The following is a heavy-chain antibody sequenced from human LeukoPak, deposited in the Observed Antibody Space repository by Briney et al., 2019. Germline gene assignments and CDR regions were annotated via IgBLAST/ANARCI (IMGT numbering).Heavy chain of an antibody. CDR3: TTVYSDSGGFYFNYCDY. V-gene: IGHV3-15*01. CDR2: IKSKTDGETT. D-gene: IGHD3-22*01. CDR1: GFTVSNAW. J-gene: IGHJ4*02. Sequence: PGGSLRLSCAASGFTVSNAWMSWVRQAPGKGLEWVGRIKSKTDGETTDYAAPVKGRFTISRDDSKNTLYLQMNSLKTEDTAVYYCTTVYSDSGGFYFNYCDYWGREPWSPSPQ.